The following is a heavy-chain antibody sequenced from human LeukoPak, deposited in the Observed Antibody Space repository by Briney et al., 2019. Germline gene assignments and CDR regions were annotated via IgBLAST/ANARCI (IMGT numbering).Heavy chain of an antibody. D-gene: IGHD3-22*01. CDR1: GHIFTSYC. CDR2: INPSGGST. V-gene: IGHV1-46*01. Sequence: ASVKVSCKASGHIFTSYCMYWVRQAPGQGLEWMGIINPSGGSTRYAQKFQGRVTMTRDKSTSTVYMELSSLRSEDTAVYYCARGRNYYDTSGYYYEGDAFDIWGQGTMVTVSS. J-gene: IGHJ3*02. CDR3: ARGRNYYDTSGYYYEGDAFDI.